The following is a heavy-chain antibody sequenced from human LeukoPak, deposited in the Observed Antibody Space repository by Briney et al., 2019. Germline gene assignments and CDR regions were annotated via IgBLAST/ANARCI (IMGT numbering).Heavy chain of an antibody. Sequence: SETLSLTCAVYGGSFSGYYWSWIRQPPGKGLEWIGEIYHSGSTNYNPSLKSRVTISVDKSKNQFSLKLSSVTAADMAVYFCATLVSTRYYFDYWGQGTLVTVSS. CDR2: IYHSGST. CDR1: GGSFSGYY. V-gene: IGHV4-34*01. D-gene: IGHD5/OR15-5a*01. J-gene: IGHJ4*02. CDR3: ATLVSTRYYFDY.